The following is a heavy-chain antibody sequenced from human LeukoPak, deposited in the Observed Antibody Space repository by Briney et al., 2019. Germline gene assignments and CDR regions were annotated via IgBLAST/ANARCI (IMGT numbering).Heavy chain of an antibody. J-gene: IGHJ4*02. D-gene: IGHD3-22*01. CDR3: AKAAYDSSGYYLYYFDY. Sequence: PGGSLRLSCSASGFTFSSYAMSWVRQAPGKGLEWVSAIGGSGGSTYYADSVKGRFTISRDNSKNTLYLQMNSLRAEDTAVYYCAKAAYDSSGYYLYYFDYWGQGTLVIVSS. CDR2: IGGSGGST. CDR1: GFTFSSYA. V-gene: IGHV3-23*01.